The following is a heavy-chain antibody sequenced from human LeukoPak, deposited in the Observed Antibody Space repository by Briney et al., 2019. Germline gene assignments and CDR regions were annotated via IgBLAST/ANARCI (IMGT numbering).Heavy chain of an antibody. Sequence: GGSLGLSCAASGFTFSSYTMNWVRQAPGKGLEWVSSITTSSSYTYYAESVKGRFTISRDNAKNSLYLQMNSLRAEDTAVYYCARDRGNQRGYYYYYMDVWSKGTTVTVSS. J-gene: IGHJ6*03. CDR2: ITTSSSYT. CDR1: GFTFSSYT. CDR3: ARDRGNQRGYYYYYMDV. V-gene: IGHV3-21*01. D-gene: IGHD1-14*01.